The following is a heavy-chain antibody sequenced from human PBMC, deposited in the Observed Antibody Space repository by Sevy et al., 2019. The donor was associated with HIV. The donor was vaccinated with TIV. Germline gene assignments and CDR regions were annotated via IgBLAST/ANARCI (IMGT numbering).Heavy chain of an antibody. Sequence: SETLSLTCTVSGGSMSGSHYYWGWIRRPPGKGLEWIGSVYYSGSTHYNPSLKSRVTISVDTSKSLLSLELTSVIATDTAVYYCARNSTGHSFGYWGHGTLVTFSS. CDR1: GGSMSGSHYY. CDR3: ARNSTGHSFGY. J-gene: IGHJ4*01. CDR2: VYYSGST. D-gene: IGHD3-22*01. V-gene: IGHV4-39*01.